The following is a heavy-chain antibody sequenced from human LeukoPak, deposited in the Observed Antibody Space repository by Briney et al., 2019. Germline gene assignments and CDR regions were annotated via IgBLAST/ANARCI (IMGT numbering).Heavy chain of an antibody. V-gene: IGHV4-59*01. CDR1: GGSISSYY. J-gene: IGHJ5*02. CDR2: IYYSGST. Sequence: SETLSLTCIVSGGSISSYYWSWIRQPPGKGLEWIGYIYYSGSTNYNPSLKSRVTISVDTSKNQFSLKLSSVTAADTAVYCCARARYSSGWYLNWFDPWGQGTLVTVSS. D-gene: IGHD6-19*01. CDR3: ARARYSSGWYLNWFDP.